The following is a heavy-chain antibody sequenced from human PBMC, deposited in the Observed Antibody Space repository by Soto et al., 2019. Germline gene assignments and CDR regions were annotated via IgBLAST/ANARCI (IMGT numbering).Heavy chain of an antibody. J-gene: IGHJ6*02. CDR3: VKVIIVAQGKGDYYYGMDV. V-gene: IGHV3-30*18. Sequence: QVQLVESGGGVVQPGRSLRLSCAASGFTFSSYGMHWVRQAPGKGLEWVAVISYDGSNKYYADSVKGRFTISRDNSKNTLYLQMNSLRAEDTAVYYCVKVIIVAQGKGDYYYGMDVWGQGTTVTVSS. CDR1: GFTFSSYG. CDR2: ISYDGSNK. D-gene: IGHD2-15*01.